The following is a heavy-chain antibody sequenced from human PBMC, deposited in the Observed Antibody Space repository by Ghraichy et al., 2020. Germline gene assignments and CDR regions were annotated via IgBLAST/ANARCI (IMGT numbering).Heavy chain of an antibody. CDR3: ARDAKALLWFGDAPKYYFDY. CDR2: ISYDGSNK. CDR1: GFTFSSYA. Sequence: GESLNISCAASGFTFSSYAMHWVRQAPGKGLEWVAVISYDGSNKYYADSVKGRFTISRDNSKNTLYLQMNSLRAEDTAVYYCARDAKALLWFGDAPKYYFDYWGQGTLVTVSS. D-gene: IGHD3-10*01. J-gene: IGHJ4*02. V-gene: IGHV3-30-3*01.